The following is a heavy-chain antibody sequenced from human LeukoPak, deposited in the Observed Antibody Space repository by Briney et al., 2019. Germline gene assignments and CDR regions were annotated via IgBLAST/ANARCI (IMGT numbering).Heavy chain of an antibody. CDR1: GYSFTSYW. Sequence: GESLKISCKGSGYSFTSYWIGWVRQMPGKGLEWMGIIYPGDSDTRYSPSFQGQVTISADKAISTAYLQWSSLKASDTAMYYCARQGFYYYDSSGYYNFDYWGQGTLVTVSS. J-gene: IGHJ4*02. D-gene: IGHD3-22*01. CDR2: IYPGDSDT. CDR3: ARQGFYYYDSSGYYNFDY. V-gene: IGHV5-51*01.